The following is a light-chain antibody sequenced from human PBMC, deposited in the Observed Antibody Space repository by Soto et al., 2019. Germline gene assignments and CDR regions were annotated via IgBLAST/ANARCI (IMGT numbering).Light chain of an antibody. CDR3: CSYAGSTTHVV. J-gene: IGLJ2*01. Sequence: QSALTQPASVSGSPGQSITISCTGTSSDVGSYNLVSWYQQYPGKAPKFIIYEVSKRPSGVSNRFSGSKSGNTASLTISGLQAEDEADYYCCSYAGSTTHVVLGGGTKLTVL. CDR2: EVS. V-gene: IGLV2-23*02. CDR1: SSDVGSYNL.